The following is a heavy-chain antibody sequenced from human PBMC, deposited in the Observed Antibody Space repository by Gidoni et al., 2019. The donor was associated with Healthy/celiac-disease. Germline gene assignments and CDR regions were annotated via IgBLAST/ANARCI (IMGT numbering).Heavy chain of an antibody. CDR1: GFTFSSYA. CDR2: ISGSGGST. CDR3: AKDMAPAFGLLWFGELSN. V-gene: IGHV3-23*01. J-gene: IGHJ4*02. Sequence: EVQLLESGGGLVQPGGSLRLSCAASGFTFSSYAMSWVRQAPGKGLEWVSAISGSGGSTYYADSVKGRFTISRDNSKNTLYLQMNSLRAEDTAVYYCAKDMAPAFGLLWFGELSNWGQGTLVTVSS. D-gene: IGHD3-10*01.